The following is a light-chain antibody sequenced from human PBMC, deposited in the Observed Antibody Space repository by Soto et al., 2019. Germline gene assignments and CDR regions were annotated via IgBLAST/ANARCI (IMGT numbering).Light chain of an antibody. Sequence: IVLTQSPGTLSLSPGERATLSCRASQNIGSYLAWFQQKPGQAPRLLIYGASTRATGIPDRFSGSGSGTDFTLTINRVEPEDFAVYYCQYYGSSHSNTFGQGTRLEIK. CDR2: GAS. V-gene: IGKV3-20*01. J-gene: IGKJ5*01. CDR3: QYYGSSHSNT. CDR1: QNIGSY.